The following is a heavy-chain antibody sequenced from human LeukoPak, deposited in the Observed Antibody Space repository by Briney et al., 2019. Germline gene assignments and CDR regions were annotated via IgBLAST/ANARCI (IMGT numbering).Heavy chain of an antibody. V-gene: IGHV4-39*01. CDR3: ARQGAAASGRAFDY. Sequence: SETLSLTCTVSGYSITTNTYYWGWIRQPPGKGLQWIGSVYYSGSTYYSPSLKSRVTTSVDTSKNQFSLKLSSVTAADTAVYYCARQGAAASGRAFDYWGQGTLVTVSS. J-gene: IGHJ4*02. D-gene: IGHD6-13*01. CDR1: GYSITTNTYY. CDR2: VYYSGST.